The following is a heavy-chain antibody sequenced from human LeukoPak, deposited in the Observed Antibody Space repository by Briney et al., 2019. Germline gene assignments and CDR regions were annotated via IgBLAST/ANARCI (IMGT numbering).Heavy chain of an antibody. CDR3: ARAYGSATSELNGIDC. Sequence: ASVKVSCKASGYTFTSYYMHWVRQAPGQGLEWMGIINPSGGSTSYAQKFQGRVTMTRDTSISTAYMELSRLRSDDTAVYYCARAYGSATSELNGIDCWGQGTLVTVSS. CDR2: INPSGGST. D-gene: IGHD3-10*01. V-gene: IGHV1-46*01. J-gene: IGHJ4*02. CDR1: GYTFTSYY.